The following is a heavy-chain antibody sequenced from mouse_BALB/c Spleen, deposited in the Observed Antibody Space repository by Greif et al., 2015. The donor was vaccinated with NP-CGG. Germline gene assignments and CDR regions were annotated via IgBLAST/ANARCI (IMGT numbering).Heavy chain of an antibody. CDR3: TRYYYGSSTYYFDY. Sequence: QVQLQQSGAELVRPGASVTLSCKASGYTFTDYEMHWVKQTPVHGLEWIGAIDPETGGTAYNQKFKGKATLTADKSSSTAYMELRSLTSEDSAVYYCTRYYYGSSTYYFDYWGQGTTLTVSS. CDR1: GYTFTDYE. J-gene: IGHJ2*01. V-gene: IGHV1-15*01. CDR2: IDPETGGT. D-gene: IGHD1-1*01.